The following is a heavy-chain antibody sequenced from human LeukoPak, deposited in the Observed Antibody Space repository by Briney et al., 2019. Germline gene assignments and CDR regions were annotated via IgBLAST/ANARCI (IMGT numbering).Heavy chain of an antibody. CDR1: GGTFSNYA. CDR2: VNPNSGNT. D-gene: IGHD2-8*01. V-gene: IGHV1-8*03. Sequence: ASVKVSCKASGGTFSNYAINWVRQSPGQGLEWMGWVNPNSGNTGYAQKFQGRVTITRNTSISTAYMELSSLRSEDTAVYYCARGLPEYCANGVCSPSYYYMDVWGKGTTVTVSS. CDR3: ARGLPEYCANGVCSPSYYYMDV. J-gene: IGHJ6*03.